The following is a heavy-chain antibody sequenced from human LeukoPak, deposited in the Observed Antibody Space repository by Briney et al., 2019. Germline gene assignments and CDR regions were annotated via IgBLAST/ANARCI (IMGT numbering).Heavy chain of an antibody. CDR2: ISGSGGTI. Sequence: GGSLRLSCAASGFTFGSYEMNWVRQALGKELEWVSYISGSGGTIYYADSVKGRFTISRDNAKNSLYLQMNSLRAEDTAFYYCARRGYNYGYSDYWGQGTLVTVSS. D-gene: IGHD5-18*01. V-gene: IGHV3-48*03. CDR1: GFTFGSYE. CDR3: ARRGYNYGYSDY. J-gene: IGHJ4*02.